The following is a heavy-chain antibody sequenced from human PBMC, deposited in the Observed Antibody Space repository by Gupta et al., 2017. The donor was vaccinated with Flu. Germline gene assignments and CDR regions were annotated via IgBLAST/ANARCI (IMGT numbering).Heavy chain of an antibody. J-gene: IGHJ4*02. CDR1: GFTFSNFW. CDR3: SSGHYGDLV. Sequence: EVQLVESGGGLVQPGGSLRLSCVASGFTFSNFWTSWVRQAPGKGLEFLANIKGDGSEKHYMDSVRGRFIVSRDNARNSLYLQMNGLRFEDTAVYYCSSGHYGDLVWGQGALVTVSS. V-gene: IGHV3-7*01. CDR2: IKGDGSEK. D-gene: IGHD4-17*01.